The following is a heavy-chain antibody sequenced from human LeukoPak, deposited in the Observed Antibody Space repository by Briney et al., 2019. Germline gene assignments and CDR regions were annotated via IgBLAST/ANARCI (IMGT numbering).Heavy chain of an antibody. CDR1: GGSISSHY. CDR2: IYYSGST. Sequence: SETLSLTCTVSGGSISSHYRSWIRQPPGKGLEWIGYIYYSGSTNYNPSLRSRVTISVDTSKNQFSLKLSSVTAADTAVYYCARDFAGDDAFDIWGQGTMVTVSS. CDR3: ARDFAGDDAFDI. J-gene: IGHJ3*02. V-gene: IGHV4-59*11. D-gene: IGHD7-27*01.